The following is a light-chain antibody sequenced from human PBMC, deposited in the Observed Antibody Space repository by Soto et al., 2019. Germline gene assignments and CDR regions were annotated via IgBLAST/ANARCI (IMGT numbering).Light chain of an antibody. CDR3: QQYGSSPPYT. Sequence: EVVLTQSPGTLSLSPGERATLSCRASQSVRNNYLAWYQQKPGQSPKLLIFGSSDRATGIPDRFSGSGSGIDVPLTISRLEPEDFAVYYCQQYGSSPPYTFGQGTKLEIK. V-gene: IGKV3-20*01. CDR2: GSS. J-gene: IGKJ2*01. CDR1: QSVRNNY.